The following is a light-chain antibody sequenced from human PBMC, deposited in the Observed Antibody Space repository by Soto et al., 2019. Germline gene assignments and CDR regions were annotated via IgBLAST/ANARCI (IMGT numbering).Light chain of an antibody. V-gene: IGLV2-11*01. J-gene: IGLJ2*01. CDR2: DVS. CDR1: SNDVGGYNF. Sequence: QSVLTQPRSVSGSPGLSVTISCTGTSNDVGGYNFVSWYQQHPGKVPKLFIYDVSRRPSGVPDRFSGSKSGNTASLTISGLQAEDEADYYCSSYAGSYTLVFGGGTKLTVL. CDR3: SSYAGSYTLV.